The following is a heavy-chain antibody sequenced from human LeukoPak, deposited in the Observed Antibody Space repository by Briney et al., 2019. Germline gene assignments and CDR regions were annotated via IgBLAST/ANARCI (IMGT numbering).Heavy chain of an antibody. Sequence: GGSLRLSCAASGFTFSNYGMSWVRQAPGKGLEWVSAISGSGVTTYYADSVKGRFTISRDNSKNTLYLQMSSLRAEDTALYYCARAAAETGAFRDNWFDPWGQGTLVTVSS. J-gene: IGHJ5*02. D-gene: IGHD6-13*01. V-gene: IGHV3-23*01. CDR2: ISGSGVTT. CDR1: GFTFSNYG. CDR3: ARAAAETGAFRDNWFDP.